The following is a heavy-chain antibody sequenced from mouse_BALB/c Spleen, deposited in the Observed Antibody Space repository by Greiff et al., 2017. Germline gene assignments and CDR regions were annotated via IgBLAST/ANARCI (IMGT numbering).Heavy chain of an antibody. CDR3: ARYIRAYYRYYAMDY. CDR1: GDSITSGY. Sequence: EVQVVESGPSLVKPSQTLSLTCSVTGDSITSGYWNWIRKFPGNKLEYMGYISYSGSTYYNPSLKSRISITRDTSKNQYYLQLNSVTTEDTATYYCARYIRAYYRYYAMDYWGQGTSVTVSS. CDR2: ISYSGST. D-gene: IGHD2-14*01. J-gene: IGHJ4*01. V-gene: IGHV3-8*02.